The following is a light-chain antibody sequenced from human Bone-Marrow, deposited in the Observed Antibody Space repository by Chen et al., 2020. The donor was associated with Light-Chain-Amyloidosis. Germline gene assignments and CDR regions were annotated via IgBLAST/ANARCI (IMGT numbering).Light chain of an antibody. CDR3: GLYLGSGVWV. CDR2: NTD. V-gene: IGLV8-61*01. Sequence: QTVVTQEPSFSVSPGVTVTLPCGLSSGSVSTDYYPSWYQQTPGQAPRTLIYNTDTRSSGVPDRLSGSILGNKAALTISGAQADDESDYYCGLYLGSGVWVFGGGTKLTVL. J-gene: IGLJ3*02. CDR1: SGSVSTDYY.